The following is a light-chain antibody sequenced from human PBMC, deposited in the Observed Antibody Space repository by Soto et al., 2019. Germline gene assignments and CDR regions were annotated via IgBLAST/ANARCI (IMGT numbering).Light chain of an antibody. CDR2: DAS. CDR1: QSVDSY. CDR3: QQASSFPIT. V-gene: IGKV3-11*01. Sequence: EIVLTQSPASLSLSPGERATLSCRASQSVDSYLVWYQQKPGQAPRLLIYDASSRPTDIPARFSGSGSGTDFTLTISSLEPEDFATYYCQQASSFPITFGQGTRLEIK. J-gene: IGKJ5*01.